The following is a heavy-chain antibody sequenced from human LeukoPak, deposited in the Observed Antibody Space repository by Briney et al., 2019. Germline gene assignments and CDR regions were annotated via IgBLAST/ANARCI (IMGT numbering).Heavy chain of an antibody. CDR2: IYYSGNT. Sequence: KPSETLSLTCTVFGGSISPYYWSWIRQPPGKGLEWLGYIYYSGNTDYNPSLKSRVAISVDTSKNQFSLKLSSVTAADTAVYYCARLTGSTMFIYYWGQGTLVTVSS. V-gene: IGHV4-59*01. CDR3: ARLTGSTMFIYY. D-gene: IGHD3-10*02. J-gene: IGHJ4*02. CDR1: GGSISPYY.